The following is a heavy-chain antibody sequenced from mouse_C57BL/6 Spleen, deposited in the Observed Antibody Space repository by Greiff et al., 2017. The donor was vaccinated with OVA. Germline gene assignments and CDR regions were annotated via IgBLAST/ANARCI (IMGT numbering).Heavy chain of an antibody. D-gene: IGHD2-5*01. CDR1: GYTFTSYW. CDR2: INPSSGYT. V-gene: IGHV1-7*01. CDR3: ARFYYSNYEDY. Sequence: QVQLKESGAELAKPGASVKLSCKASGYTFTSYWMHWVKQRPGQGLEWIGYINPSSGYTKYNQKFKDKATLTADKSSSTSYMQLSSLTYEDSAVYYCARFYYSNYEDYWGQGTTLTVSS. J-gene: IGHJ2*01.